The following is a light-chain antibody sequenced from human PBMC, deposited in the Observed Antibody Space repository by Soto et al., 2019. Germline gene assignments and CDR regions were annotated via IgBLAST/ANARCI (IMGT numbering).Light chain of an antibody. CDR1: YIGSES. CDR2: DDS. Sequence: SYELTQPPSVSVAPGQTARITCGGNYIGSESVHWYQQKPGQAPVLVVYDDSDWPSGIPERFSGSKSGNRATLTISRVEAGDEADYYCQLWDSRGDRYVFGTGTQLTVL. V-gene: IGLV3-21*02. CDR3: QLWDSRGDRYV. J-gene: IGLJ1*01.